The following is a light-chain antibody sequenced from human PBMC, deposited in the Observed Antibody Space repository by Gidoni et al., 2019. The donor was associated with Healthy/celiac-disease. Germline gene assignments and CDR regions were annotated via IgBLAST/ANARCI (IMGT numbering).Light chain of an antibody. Sequence: EIVMTQSPATLSVSPGERATLSCRASQSVSSNLAWYQKKPGQAPRLLIYGASTRATGIPARFSGSWSGIEFTLTISSLQSEDFAVYYCQQYNTWPPLTFGGWTKVEIK. J-gene: IGKJ4*01. CDR1: QSVSSN. CDR2: GAS. V-gene: IGKV3-15*01. CDR3: QQYNTWPPLT.